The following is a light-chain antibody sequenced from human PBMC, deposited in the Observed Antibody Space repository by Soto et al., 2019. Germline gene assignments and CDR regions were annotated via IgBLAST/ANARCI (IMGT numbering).Light chain of an antibody. Sequence: MLVTPAPGTRSFSLVARATLSGRETPRVSSGYLAWYQQKPGQAPRLLIYGASNRATDIPDRFSGRGSGTDFTLTISRLEPEDFAVYYCQQYGSSPPSSTFGQGTRLEI. CDR2: GAS. CDR3: QQYGSSPPSST. J-gene: IGKJ5*01. V-gene: IGKV3-20*01. CDR1: PRVSSGY.